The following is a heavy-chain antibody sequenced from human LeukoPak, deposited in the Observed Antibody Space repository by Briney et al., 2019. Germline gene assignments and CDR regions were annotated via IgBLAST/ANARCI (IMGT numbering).Heavy chain of an antibody. V-gene: IGHV4-59*08. CDR3: ARGLATPNFDAFDI. Sequence: SETLSLTCTVSGGSINSYYWSWIRQPPGKGREWIGYIYYSGSTNYNPSLKSRVTISVDTSKNQFSLKLSSVTAADTAVYYCARGLATPNFDAFDIWGQGTMVTVSS. D-gene: IGHD2-15*01. CDR2: IYYSGST. J-gene: IGHJ3*02. CDR1: GGSINSYY.